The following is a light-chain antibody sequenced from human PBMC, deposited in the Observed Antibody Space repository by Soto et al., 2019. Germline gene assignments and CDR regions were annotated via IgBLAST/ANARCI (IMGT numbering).Light chain of an antibody. CDR2: DVS. CDR3: SSYTSSSTYVV. CDR1: SSDVGGYNY. J-gene: IGLJ2*01. Sequence: QSALTQPASVSGSPGQSITISCTGTSSDVGGYNYVSWYQQHPGKAPKLMIYDVSNRPSGVSNRFSGSKSGNTASLTISGLQAEGEADYYCSSYTSSSTYVVFGGGTKLPS. V-gene: IGLV2-14*01.